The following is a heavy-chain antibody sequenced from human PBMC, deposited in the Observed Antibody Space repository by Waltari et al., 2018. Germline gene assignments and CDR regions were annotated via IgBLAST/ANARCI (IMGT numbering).Heavy chain of an antibody. Sequence: QVHLVESGGGLVKPGGSLRLTCAASGFSFTDYYMNWIRQAPGKGLEWVSCISNSGTTIYYADSVKGRFTISRDNAKNSLYLQMNSLSAEDTAVYYCARDLTWVAAFDLWGQGTMVTVSS. CDR2: ISNSGTTI. CDR1: GFSFTDYY. V-gene: IGHV3-11*04. D-gene: IGHD2-15*01. CDR3: ARDLTWVAAFDL. J-gene: IGHJ3*01.